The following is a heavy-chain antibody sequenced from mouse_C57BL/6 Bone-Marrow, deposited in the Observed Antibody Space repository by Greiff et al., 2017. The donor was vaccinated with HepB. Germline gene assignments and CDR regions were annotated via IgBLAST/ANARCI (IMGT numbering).Heavy chain of an antibody. CDR2: IDPSDSYT. V-gene: IGHV1-69*01. CDR1: GYTFTSYW. D-gene: IGHD1-1*01. CDR3: ARFHYGSSRDFDY. Sequence: VKVVESGAELVMPGASVKLSCKASGYTFTSYWMHWVKQRPGQGLEWIGEIDPSDSYTNYNQKFKGKSTLTVDKSSSTAYMQLSSLTSEDSAVYYCARFHYGSSRDFDYWGQGTTLTVSS. J-gene: IGHJ2*01.